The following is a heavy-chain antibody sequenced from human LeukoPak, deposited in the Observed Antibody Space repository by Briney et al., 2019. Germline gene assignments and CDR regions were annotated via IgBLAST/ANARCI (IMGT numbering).Heavy chain of an antibody. CDR2: VSDSGGST. Sequence: GGSLRLSCAVSGITLSNYGMSWVRQAPGKGLEWVTGVSDSGGSTKYADSVKGRFTIARDNRKDTLYLQMNSLRAEDTAVYFCAKRGVVIRVILVGFHKEAYYFESWGQGALVTVSS. D-gene: IGHD3/OR15-3a*01. J-gene: IGHJ4*02. CDR3: AKRGVVIRVILVGFHKEAYYFES. V-gene: IGHV3-23*01. CDR1: GITLSNYG.